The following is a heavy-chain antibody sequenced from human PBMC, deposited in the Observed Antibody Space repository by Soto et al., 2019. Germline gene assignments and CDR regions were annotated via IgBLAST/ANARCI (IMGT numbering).Heavy chain of an antibody. J-gene: IGHJ1*01. Sequence: ASVKVSCKASGYTFTSYGISWVRQARGQGLEWMGWISAYNGNTNYAQKLQGRVTMTTDTSTSTAYMELRSLRSDDTAVYYCARVCDDSSGCYFQHWGQGTLVTVSS. V-gene: IGHV1-18*01. D-gene: IGHD3-22*01. CDR1: GYTFTSYG. CDR3: ARVCDDSSGCYFQH. CDR2: ISAYNGNT.